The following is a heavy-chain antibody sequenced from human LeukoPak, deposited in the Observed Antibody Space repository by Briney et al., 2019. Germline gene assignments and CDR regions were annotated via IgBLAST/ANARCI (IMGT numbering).Heavy chain of an antibody. Sequence: SETLSLTCAVSGGSFSGYYWSWIRQPPGKGLEWIGEINNSGSTNYNPSLKSRVTISVDTSKNQFSLKLSSVTAADTAVYYCARGPNVTTRLYFDYWGQGTLVTVSS. CDR3: ARGPNVTTRLYFDY. J-gene: IGHJ4*02. V-gene: IGHV4-34*01. CDR1: GGSFSGYY. CDR2: INNSGST. D-gene: IGHD4-11*01.